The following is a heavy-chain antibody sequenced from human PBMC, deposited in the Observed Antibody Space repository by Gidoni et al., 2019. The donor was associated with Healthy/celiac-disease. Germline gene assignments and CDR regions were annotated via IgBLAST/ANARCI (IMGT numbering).Heavy chain of an antibody. CDR3: ARGHYDYVWGSYRYPGSFDY. CDR1: GYTFTSYG. CDR2: ISAYNGNT. J-gene: IGHJ4*02. Sequence: QVQLVQSGAEVKKPGASVKVSCKASGYTFTSYGISWVRQAPGQGLEWMGWISAYNGNTNYAQKLQGRVTMTTDTSTSTAYMELRSLRSDDTAVYYCARGHYDYVWGSYRYPGSFDYWGQGTLVTVSS. D-gene: IGHD3-16*02. V-gene: IGHV1-18*04.